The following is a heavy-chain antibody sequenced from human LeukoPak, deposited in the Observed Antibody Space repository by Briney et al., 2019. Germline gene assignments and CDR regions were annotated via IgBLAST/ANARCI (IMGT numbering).Heavy chain of an antibody. D-gene: IGHD2-2*01. J-gene: IGHJ4*02. CDR3: TRILLDHQVFGH. CDR1: GFTFGDYG. CDR2: IRINSYGGTT. Sequence: PGGSLRLSCTASGFTFGDYGMSWVRQAPGKGLEWVGFIRINSYGGTTEYAASVKGRFTISRDDSKSIAYLQMNSLKSEDTAVYYCTRILLDHQVFGHWGQGTLVTVFS. V-gene: IGHV3-49*04.